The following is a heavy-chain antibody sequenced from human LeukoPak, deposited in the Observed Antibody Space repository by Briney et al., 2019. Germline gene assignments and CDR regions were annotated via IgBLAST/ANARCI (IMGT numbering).Heavy chain of an antibody. V-gene: IGHV4-34*01. D-gene: IGHD3-16*01. CDR3: ARGRGSKRNWFDP. CDR2: INHSGST. Sequence: SETLSLTCAVYGESFSGYYWSWIRQPPGKGLEWIGEINHSGSTNYNPSLKSRVTISVDTSKNQFSLKLSSVTAADTAVYYCARGRGSKRNWFDPWGQGTLVTVSS. CDR1: GESFSGYY. J-gene: IGHJ5*02.